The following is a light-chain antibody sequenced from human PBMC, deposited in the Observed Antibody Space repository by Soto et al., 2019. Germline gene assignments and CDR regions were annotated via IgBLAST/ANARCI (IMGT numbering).Light chain of an antibody. J-gene: IGLJ3*02. V-gene: IGLV2-23*02. CDR1: SSDVGTYNF. CDR2: EVN. Sequence: QSALTQPASVSGSPGQSITISCTGTSSDVGTYNFVSWYQQHTGKAPKLMIYEVNKRPSGVSNRFFGSKSGNTASLTISGLQAEDEADYYCCSYAGSPTPWVFGGGTQLTVL. CDR3: CSYAGSPTPWV.